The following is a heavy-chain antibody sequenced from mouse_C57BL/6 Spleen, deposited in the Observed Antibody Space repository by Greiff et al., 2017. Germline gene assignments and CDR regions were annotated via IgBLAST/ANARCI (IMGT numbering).Heavy chain of an antibody. CDR3: ARVPSTVGAMDY. CDR1: GFTFSDYY. Sequence: EVQLVESEGGLVQPGSSMKLSCTASGFTFSDYYMAWVRQVPEKGLEWVANINYDGSSTYYLDSLKSRFIISRDNAKNILYLQMSSLKSEDTATYYCARVPSTVGAMDYWGQGTSVTVSS. J-gene: IGHJ4*01. CDR2: INYDGSST. V-gene: IGHV5-16*01. D-gene: IGHD1-1*01.